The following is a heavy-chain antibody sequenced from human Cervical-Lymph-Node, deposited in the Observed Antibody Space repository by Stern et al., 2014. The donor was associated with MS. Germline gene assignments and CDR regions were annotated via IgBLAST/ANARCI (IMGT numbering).Heavy chain of an antibody. CDR2: SRWNSGNI. CDR1: GFTFDDYA. D-gene: IGHD2-15*01. CDR3: AKDINLRGTYYFDY. J-gene: IGHJ4*02. V-gene: IGHV3-9*01. Sequence: VQLVQSGGGLVQPGRSLGLPCAASGFTFDDYALHWVRQAPGKGLERVSGSRWNSGNIGYADSVKGRFTISRDNAKNSLYLQMNSLRAEDTALYYCAKDINLRGTYYFDYWGQGTLVTVSS.